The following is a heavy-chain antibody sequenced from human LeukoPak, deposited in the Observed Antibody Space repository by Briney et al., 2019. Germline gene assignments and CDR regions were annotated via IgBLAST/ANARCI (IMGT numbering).Heavy chain of an antibody. J-gene: IGHJ4*02. D-gene: IGHD5-12*01. Sequence: SVKLSCKASGGIFSSYAISWVRQAPGQGLEWMGGIIPIFGTAHYAQKFQGRVTITADESTSTAYMELSSLRSEDTAVYYCASGVVDMVGTTLDYWGQGTLVTVSS. V-gene: IGHV1-69*13. CDR1: GGIFSSYA. CDR3: ASGVVDMVGTTLDY. CDR2: IIPIFGTA.